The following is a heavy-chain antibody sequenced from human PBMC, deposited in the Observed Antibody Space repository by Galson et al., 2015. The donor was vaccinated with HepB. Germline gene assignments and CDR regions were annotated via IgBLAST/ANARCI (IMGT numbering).Heavy chain of an antibody. J-gene: IGHJ6*02. CDR1: GGSISNYY. CDR3: ARERGGYNYFDDYYGMDV. D-gene: IGHD5-24*01. V-gene: IGHV4-59*01. Sequence: SETLSLTCTVSGGSISNYYWSWIRQPPGKGLEYIGYIFYIGSTNYNPSLKSRVSISIDTSKNQFSLNLRSVTAADTAVYYCARERGGYNYFDDYYGMDVWGQGTPVTVSS. CDR2: IFYIGST.